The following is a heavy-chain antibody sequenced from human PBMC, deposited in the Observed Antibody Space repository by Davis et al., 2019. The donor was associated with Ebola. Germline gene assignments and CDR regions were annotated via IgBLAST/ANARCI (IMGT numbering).Heavy chain of an antibody. CDR2: IYYSGST. CDR1: GGSISSYY. D-gene: IGHD6-13*01. Sequence: SETLSLTCTVSGGSISSYYWSWIRQPPGKGLEWIGYIYYSGSTNYNPSLRSRLTISVDTSKNQFSLKLSSVTAADTAVYYCARRRMRDSSSWYWFDPWGQGTLVTVSS. CDR3: ARRRMRDSSSWYWFDP. V-gene: IGHV4-59*01. J-gene: IGHJ5*02.